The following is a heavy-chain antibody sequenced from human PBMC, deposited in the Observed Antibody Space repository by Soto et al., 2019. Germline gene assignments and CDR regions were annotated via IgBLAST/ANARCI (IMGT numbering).Heavy chain of an antibody. CDR1: GGSISSSSYY. V-gene: IGHV4-39*01. Sequence: PSETLSLTCTVSGGSISSSSYYWGWIRQPPGKGLEWIGSIYYSGSTYYNPSLKSRVTISVDTSKNQFSLKLSSVTAADTAVYYCARHWRFLEWLLLIDYWGQGTLVTVSS. CDR2: IYYSGST. D-gene: IGHD3-3*01. CDR3: ARHWRFLEWLLLIDY. J-gene: IGHJ4*02.